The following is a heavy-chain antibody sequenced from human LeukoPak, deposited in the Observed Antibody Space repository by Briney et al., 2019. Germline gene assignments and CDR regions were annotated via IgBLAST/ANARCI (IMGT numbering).Heavy chain of an antibody. D-gene: IGHD3-22*01. CDR2: IYHSGST. CDR3: ARDKATYYYDSSHAFDI. CDR1: GYSISSGYY. J-gene: IGHJ3*02. Sequence: PSETLSLTCTVSGYSISSGYYWGWIRQPPGKGLEWIGSIYHSGSTYYNPSLKSRVTISVDTSKNQFSLKLSSVTAADTAVYYCARDKATYYYDSSHAFDIWGQGTMVTVSS. V-gene: IGHV4-38-2*02.